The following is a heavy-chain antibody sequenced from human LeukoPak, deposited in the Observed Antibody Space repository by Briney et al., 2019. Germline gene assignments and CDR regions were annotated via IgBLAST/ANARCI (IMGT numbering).Heavy chain of an antibody. CDR3: ARGGDYKNDY. Sequence: TGGSLRLSCAASGFTFSSYWMHWVRQTPGKGLVWVSRINGAGSSINYADSVKGRVTISRDNAKNTLYLQMNNLRAEDTAVYYCARGGDYKNDYWGQGTLVTVSS. D-gene: IGHD4-17*01. CDR1: GFTFSSYW. J-gene: IGHJ4*02. V-gene: IGHV3-74*01. CDR2: INGAGSSI.